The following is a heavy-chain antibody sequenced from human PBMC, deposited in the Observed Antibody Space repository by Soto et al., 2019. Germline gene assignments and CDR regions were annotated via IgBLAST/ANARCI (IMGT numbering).Heavy chain of an antibody. D-gene: IGHD3-9*01. CDR1: GGSISSSSYY. Sequence: NPSETLSLTCTVSGGSISSSSYYWGWIRQPPGKGLEWIGSIYYSGSTYYNPSLKSRVTISVDTSKNQFSLKLSSVTAADTAVYYCARQDILTGYCDYWGQGTLVTVSS. V-gene: IGHV4-39*01. J-gene: IGHJ4*02. CDR3: ARQDILTGYCDY. CDR2: IYYSGST.